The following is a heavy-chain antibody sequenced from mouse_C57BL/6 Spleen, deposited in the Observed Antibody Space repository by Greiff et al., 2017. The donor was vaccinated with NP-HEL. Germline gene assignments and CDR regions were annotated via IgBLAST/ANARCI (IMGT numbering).Heavy chain of an antibody. Sequence: EVKLVESGGGLVKPGGSLKLSCAASGFTFSDYGMHWVRQAPEKGLEWVAYISSGSSTIYYADTVKGRFTISRDNAKNTLFLQMTSLRSEDTAMYYCASGWGNYAMDYWGQGTSVTVSS. V-gene: IGHV5-17*01. J-gene: IGHJ4*01. CDR3: ASGWGNYAMDY. CDR1: GFTFSDYG. CDR2: ISSGSSTI. D-gene: IGHD1-1*02.